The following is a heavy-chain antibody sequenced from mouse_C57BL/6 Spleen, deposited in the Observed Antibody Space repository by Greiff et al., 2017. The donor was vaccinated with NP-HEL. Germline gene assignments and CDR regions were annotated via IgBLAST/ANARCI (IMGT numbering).Heavy chain of an antibody. CDR3: ARYDGGSSFDY. Sequence: QVHVKQPGAELVMPGASVKLSCKASGYTFTSYWMHWVKQRPGQGLEWIGEIDPSDSYTNYNQKFKGKSTLTVDKSSSTAYMQLSSLTSEDSAVYYCARYDGGSSFDYWGQGTTLTVSS. V-gene: IGHV1-69*01. CDR2: IDPSDSYT. J-gene: IGHJ2*01. D-gene: IGHD1-1*01. CDR1: GYTFTSYW.